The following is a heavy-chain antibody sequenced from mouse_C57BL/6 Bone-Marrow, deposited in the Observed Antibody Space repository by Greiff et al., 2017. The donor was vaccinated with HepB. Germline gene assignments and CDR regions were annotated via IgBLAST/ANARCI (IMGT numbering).Heavy chain of an antibody. CDR2: ISSGGSYT. Sequence: EVQRVESGGDLVKPGGSLKLSCAASGFTFSSYGMSWVRQTPDKRLEWVATISSGGSYTYYPDSVKGRFTISRDNVKNTLYLQMSSLKSEDTAMYYCARRGYYRNFDVWGTGTTVTVSS. D-gene: IGHD2-14*01. J-gene: IGHJ1*03. CDR3: ARRGYYRNFDV. CDR1: GFTFSSYG. V-gene: IGHV5-6*01.